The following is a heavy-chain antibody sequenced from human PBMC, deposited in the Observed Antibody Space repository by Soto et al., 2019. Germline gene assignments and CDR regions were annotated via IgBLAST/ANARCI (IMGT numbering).Heavy chain of an antibody. CDR1: GFTFSRYG. CDR3: ARDKPVYSANSWLDP. V-gene: IGHV3-33*01. D-gene: IGHD1-26*01. J-gene: IGHJ5*02. Sequence: QVQLVESGGGVVLPGRSLRLSCAASGFTFSRYGMHWVRQAPGKGLEWVAGIWYDGSSEYYADSVKGRFTISRDESKSTLYLKMNSLRADDTALYYCARDKPVYSANSWLDPWGQGTLVTVSS. CDR2: IWYDGSSE.